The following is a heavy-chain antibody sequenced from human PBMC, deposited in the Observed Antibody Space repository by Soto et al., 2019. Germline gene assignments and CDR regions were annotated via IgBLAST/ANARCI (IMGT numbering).Heavy chain of an antibody. CDR3: ASDASGSGYSGP. CDR2: ISNDGKNK. J-gene: IGHJ5*02. D-gene: IGHD3-22*01. CDR1: GFSFSSYA. Sequence: GRSLRLSCAASGFSFSSYAMHWVRQAPGKWLEWVAVISNDGKNKYYAESVKGRFTSSRDNSKKTLYLQMNSLRAEDTAVYYCASDASGSGYSGPWCQGSLVTVSS. V-gene: IGHV3-30*04.